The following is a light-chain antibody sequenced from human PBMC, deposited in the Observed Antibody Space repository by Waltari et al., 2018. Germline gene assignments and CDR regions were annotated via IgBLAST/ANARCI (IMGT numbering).Light chain of an antibody. CDR2: KVS. CDR3: MQGTHWPPWT. Sequence: DVVMTQSPLSLSVTLGQPASISCKSSQSLVHSDGKTYLTWYQQRPGQSPRRLLYKVSNRDAGVPDRFSGSGSGTDVTLKSSRVEAEDVGVYYCMQGTHWPPWTFGQGTKVEIK. CDR1: QSLVHSDGKTY. V-gene: IGKV2-30*02. J-gene: IGKJ1*01.